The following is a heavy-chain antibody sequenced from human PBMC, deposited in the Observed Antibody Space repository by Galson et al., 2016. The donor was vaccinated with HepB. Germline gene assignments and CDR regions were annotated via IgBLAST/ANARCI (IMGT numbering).Heavy chain of an antibody. Sequence: LRLSCAASGFIVSTKYINWVRQAPGKGLEWVSVMHADGKTEYADSVKGRFTVSRDNSKNILYLQMNSLRADDTAVYYCAGLNFGEDFWGQGTLVTVSS. D-gene: IGHD3-3*01. CDR1: GFIVSTKY. V-gene: IGHV3-53*01. CDR3: AGLNFGEDF. CDR2: MHADGKT. J-gene: IGHJ4*02.